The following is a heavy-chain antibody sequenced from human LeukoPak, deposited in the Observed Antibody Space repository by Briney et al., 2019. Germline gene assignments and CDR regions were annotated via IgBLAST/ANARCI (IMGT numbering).Heavy chain of an antibody. D-gene: IGHD2-21*02. J-gene: IGHJ6*03. CDR3: AKDYCGGDCYIYYYYMDV. CDR1: GYTFSRHG. Sequence: GGSLRLSCAASGYTFSRHGMNWVRQAPGKGLEWVSVIYSGGSTYYADSVKGRFTISRDNSKNTLYLQMNSLRAEDTAVYYCAKDYCGGDCYIYYYYMDVWGKGTTVTISS. CDR2: IYSGGST. V-gene: IGHV3-23*03.